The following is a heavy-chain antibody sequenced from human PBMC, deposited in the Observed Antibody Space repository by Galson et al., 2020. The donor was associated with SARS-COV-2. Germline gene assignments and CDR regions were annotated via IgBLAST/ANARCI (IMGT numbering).Heavy chain of an antibody. D-gene: IGHD4-17*01. CDR1: GFTFSDYY. V-gene: IGHV3-11*01. CDR2: ISSSGYTI. J-gene: IGHJ4*02. CDR3: ARFGLYGDYFDY. Sequence: GESLKISCAASGFTFSDYYMSWIRQAPGKGLEWISYISSSGYTIYYAASVKGRFTISRDNAKNSVYLQMDSLRAEDTAVFYCARFGLYGDYFDYWGQGTLVTVSS.